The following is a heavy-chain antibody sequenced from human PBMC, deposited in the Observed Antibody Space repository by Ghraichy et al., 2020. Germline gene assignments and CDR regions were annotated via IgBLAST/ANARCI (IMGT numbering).Heavy chain of an antibody. D-gene: IGHD3-10*01. Sequence: GGSLRLSCTASGFMFHNYWMTWVRQAPGKGLEWVANIKYDGSEKYYADSVKGRFTVSRDNARNSLYLQMNSLRVDDTAVYYCARDGGANGSGGDHWGQGTLVPVPP. CDR3: ARDGGANGSGGDH. J-gene: IGHJ5*02. CDR1: GFMFHNYW. V-gene: IGHV3-7*03. CDR2: IKYDGSEK.